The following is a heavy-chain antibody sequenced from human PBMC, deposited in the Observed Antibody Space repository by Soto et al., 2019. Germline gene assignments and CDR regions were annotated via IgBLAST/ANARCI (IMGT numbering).Heavy chain of an antibody. CDR3: AKDLYGSGSYFLGYYYYYGMDV. Sequence: EVQLVESGGGLVQPGRSLRLSCAASGFTFDDYAMHWVRQAPGKGLEWVSGISCNSGSIGYADSVKGRFTISRDNAKNSLYLQMNSLRAEDTALYYCAKDLYGSGSYFLGYYYYYGMDVWGQGTTVTVSS. J-gene: IGHJ6*02. CDR1: GFTFDDYA. V-gene: IGHV3-9*01. D-gene: IGHD3-10*01. CDR2: ISCNSGSI.